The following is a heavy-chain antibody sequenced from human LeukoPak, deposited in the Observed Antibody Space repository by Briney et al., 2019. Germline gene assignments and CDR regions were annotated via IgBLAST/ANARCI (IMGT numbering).Heavy chain of an antibody. D-gene: IGHD3-22*01. J-gene: IGHJ4*02. CDR1: GGSISSSSYY. Sequence: PSETLSLTCTVFGGSISSSSYYWGWIRQPPGKGLEWIGSIYYSGSTYYNPSLKSRVTISVDTSKNQFSLNLSSVTAADTAVYYCARLYYDSSGYYQICYFDYWGQGTLVTVSS. CDR3: ARLYYDSSGYYQICYFDY. CDR2: IYYSGST. V-gene: IGHV4-39*01.